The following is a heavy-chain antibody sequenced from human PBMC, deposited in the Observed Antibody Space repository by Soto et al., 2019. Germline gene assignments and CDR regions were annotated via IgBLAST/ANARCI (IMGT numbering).Heavy chain of an antibody. CDR3: ARVRDPHLDHYGLDV. V-gene: IGHV1-69*06. J-gene: IGHJ6*02. CDR1: GFTFNVYG. CDR2: LIPIYDEP. Sequence: QVQLVQSGAEVKNPGSSVRVSCKTSGFTFNVYGIHWVRQAPGQGLEWMGGLIPIYDEPNYAQKFQGTVTITADKSTATVYLDLNSLRSEDTDVYFCARVRDPHLDHYGLDVWGQGTTVTVSS.